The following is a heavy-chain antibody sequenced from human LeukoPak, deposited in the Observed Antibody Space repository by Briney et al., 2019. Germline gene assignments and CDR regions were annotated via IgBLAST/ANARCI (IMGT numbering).Heavy chain of an antibody. CDR1: GFTFSDHY. J-gene: IGHJ4*02. D-gene: IGHD3-10*01. CDR2: TRNKAETYTT. CDR3: VAMIREVGY. V-gene: IGHV3-72*01. Sequence: GGSLRLSCAPSGFTFSDHYMDWVRQAPGKGLEWVGRTRNKAETYTTEYAASVRGRFIISRDFSRNSLYLQMNSLKTEDTAVYYCVAMIREVGYWGQGTLVTVSS.